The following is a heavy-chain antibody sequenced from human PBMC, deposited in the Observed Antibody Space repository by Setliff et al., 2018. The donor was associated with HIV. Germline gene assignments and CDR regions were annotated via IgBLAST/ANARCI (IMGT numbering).Heavy chain of an antibody. J-gene: IGHJ6*02. CDR2: INPSGCST. D-gene: IGHD3-22*01. Sequence: ASEKVSCQASGYTFISYYMHWVRQAPGQGLEWMGIINPSGCSTSYGQKFQGRVTMTRDTSTSTVYMELSSLRSEDTAVYYCVSGDYYDSSCYYYVPLYYYYGIDVWGQGTTVTVSS. V-gene: IGHV1-46*01. CDR1: GYTFISYY. CDR3: VSGDYYDSSCYYYVPLYYYYGIDV.